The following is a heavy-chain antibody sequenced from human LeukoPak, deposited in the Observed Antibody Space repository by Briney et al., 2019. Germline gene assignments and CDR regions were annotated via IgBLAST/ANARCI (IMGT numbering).Heavy chain of an antibody. J-gene: IGHJ5*02. Sequence: SETLSLTCTVSGGSISSGGYYWSWIRQHPGKGLECIGYIYYSGSTYYNPSLKSRVTISVDTSKNQFSLKLSSVTAADTAVYYCAREWQCCSPSCPHWFDPWGEGPLVTVS. CDR1: GGSISSGGYY. CDR2: IYYSGST. V-gene: IGHV4-31*03. D-gene: IGHD2-2*01. CDR3: AREWQCCSPSCPHWFDP.